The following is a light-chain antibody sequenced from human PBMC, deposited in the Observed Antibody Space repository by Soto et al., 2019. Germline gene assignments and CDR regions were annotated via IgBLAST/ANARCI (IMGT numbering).Light chain of an antibody. CDR1: QSVRNK. CDR3: QQYKNWPAIT. J-gene: IGKJ5*01. CDR2: DTS. V-gene: IGKV3-15*01. Sequence: EILLTQSPATLSVSPGERVTLSCRASQSVRNKLAWYQQQPGQAPRVLIYDTSTRATGLPARFSGSGSGTDFTLTISSLQSEDFAVYYCQQYKNWPAITFGQGTRLEIK.